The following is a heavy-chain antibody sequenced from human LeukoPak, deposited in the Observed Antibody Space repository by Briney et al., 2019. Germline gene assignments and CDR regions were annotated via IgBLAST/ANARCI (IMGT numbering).Heavy chain of an antibody. CDR3: ARASGYYYDSSGYYYPLDP. D-gene: IGHD3-22*01. V-gene: IGHV4-4*07. J-gene: IGHJ5*02. Sequence: SETLSLTCSVSGGSISSYYLNWIRQPAGKGLEWIGRIYKSVITTNPSLQSRVTISVDTSKNQFSLKLSSVTAADTAVYYCARASGYYYDSSGYYYPLDPWGQGTLVTVSS. CDR1: GGSISSYY. CDR2: IYKSVIT.